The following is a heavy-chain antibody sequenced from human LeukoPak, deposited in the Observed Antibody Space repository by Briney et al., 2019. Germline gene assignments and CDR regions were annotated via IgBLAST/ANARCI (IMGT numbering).Heavy chain of an antibody. D-gene: IGHD5-12*01. V-gene: IGHV3-74*01. CDR2: INSDGSIT. CDR3: ARVRATFSPHFDN. CDR1: GFTFSSYW. Sequence: GGSLRLSCAGSGFTFSSYWMHWVRQAPGKGLMWVSRINSDGSITNYAEAVKGRFTSSRDNAKNTLYLQMNSLRAEDTAVYYCARVRATFSPHFDNWGQGTLVTVSS. J-gene: IGHJ4*02.